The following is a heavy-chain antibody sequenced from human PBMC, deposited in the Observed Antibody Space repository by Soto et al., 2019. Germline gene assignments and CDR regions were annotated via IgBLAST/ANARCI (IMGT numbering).Heavy chain of an antibody. CDR2: IYYSGST. CDR3: ARGLRLNYYYGMDV. CDR1: GGSISSGGYY. J-gene: IGHJ6*02. Sequence: SETLSLTCTVSGGSISSGGYYWSWIRQHPGKGLEWIGYIYYSGSTYYNPSLKSRVTISVDTSKNQSSLKLSSVTAADTAVYYCARGLRLNYYYGMDVWGQGTTVTVSS. V-gene: IGHV4-31*03. D-gene: IGHD5-12*01.